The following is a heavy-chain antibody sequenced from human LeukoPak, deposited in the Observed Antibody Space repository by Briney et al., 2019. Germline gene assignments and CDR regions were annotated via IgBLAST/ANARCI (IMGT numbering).Heavy chain of an antibody. D-gene: IGHD6-13*01. CDR1: GGSISSYY. V-gene: IGHV4-59*01. CDR2: IYYGGST. CDR3: TRGLDRSSWYNY. J-gene: IGHJ4*02. Sequence: SETLSLTCTVSGGSISSYYWSWIRQPPGKGLEWIGYIYYGGSTNYNPSLKSRVTISVDTSKNQFSLKLSSVTAADTAVYYCTRGLDRSSWYNYWGQGTLVTVSS.